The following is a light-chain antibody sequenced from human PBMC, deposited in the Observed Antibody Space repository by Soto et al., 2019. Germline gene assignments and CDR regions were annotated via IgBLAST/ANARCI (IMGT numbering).Light chain of an antibody. Sequence: QSVLTEPASVSGSPGQSNTISCTGTSSDAGGYNYVSCYQQHPGKAPKLMIYEVSNRPLGVSNRFSGSKSGNTASLTISGLQAEGEADYYCTSYTSSSTLDVFGTGTKVTVL. V-gene: IGLV2-14*01. J-gene: IGLJ1*01. CDR2: EVS. CDR1: SSDAGGYNY. CDR3: TSYTSSSTLDV.